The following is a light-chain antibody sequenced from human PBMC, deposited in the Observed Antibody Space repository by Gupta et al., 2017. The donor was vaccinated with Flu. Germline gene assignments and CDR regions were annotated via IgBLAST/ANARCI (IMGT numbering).Light chain of an antibody. CDR3: CAYAGSDNWV. Sequence: QSALTQPASVSGSPGQSITISCSGDNSGFGTFDLVSWYQQHPGKVPRVIIFEDNKRPSGILSRFSGSRSDNTASLTISGLQPEDEADYYCCAYAGSDNWVFGGGTRLTVL. CDR1: NSGFGTFDL. J-gene: IGLJ3*02. V-gene: IGLV2-23*01. CDR2: EDN.